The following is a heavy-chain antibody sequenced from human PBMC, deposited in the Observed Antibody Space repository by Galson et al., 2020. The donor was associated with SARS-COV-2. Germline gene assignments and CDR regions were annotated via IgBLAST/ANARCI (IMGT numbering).Heavy chain of an antibody. CDR3: ARWGCSGGRCFSGAYFDH. J-gene: IGHJ4*02. Sequence: GSLRLSCTASGFSFSSYEMNWVRQAPGKGLEWLSYITISGNTMHYADSVKGRFTISRDNSKNSLFLQMNSLRAEDTAVYYCARWGCSGGRCFSGAYFDHWGQGTLVTV. V-gene: IGHV3-48*03. CDR2: ITISGNTM. D-gene: IGHD2-15*01. CDR1: GFSFSSYE.